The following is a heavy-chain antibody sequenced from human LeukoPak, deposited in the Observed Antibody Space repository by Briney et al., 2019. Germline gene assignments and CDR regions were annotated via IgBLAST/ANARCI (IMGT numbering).Heavy chain of an antibody. CDR1: GGSISSSSYY. J-gene: IGHJ3*02. CDR3: ARLPVAVAGINAFDI. V-gene: IGHV4-39*07. D-gene: IGHD6-19*01. Sequence: PSETLSLTCTVSGGSISSSSYYWGWIRQPPGKGLEWIGSIYYSGSTYYNPSLKSRVTISVDTSKNQFSLKLSSVTAADTAVYYCARLPVAVAGINAFDIWGQGTMVTVSS. CDR2: IYYSGST.